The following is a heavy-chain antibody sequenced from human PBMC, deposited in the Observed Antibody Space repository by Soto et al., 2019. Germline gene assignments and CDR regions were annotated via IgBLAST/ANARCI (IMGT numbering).Heavy chain of an antibody. CDR2: IKSKTDGGTT. Sequence: GGSLRLSCAASGFTFSNAWMSWVRQAPGKGLEWVGRIKSKTDGGTTDYAAPVKGRFTISRDDSKNTLYLQMNSLKTEDTAVYYCTSKLEAYYMDVWGKGTTVTVSS. D-gene: IGHD1-1*01. CDR1: GFTFSNAW. CDR3: TSKLEAYYMDV. J-gene: IGHJ6*03. V-gene: IGHV3-15*01.